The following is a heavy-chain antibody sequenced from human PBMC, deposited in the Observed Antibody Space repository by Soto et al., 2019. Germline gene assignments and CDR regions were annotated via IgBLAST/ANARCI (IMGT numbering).Heavy chain of an antibody. CDR1: GYSFTNYG. V-gene: IGHV1-18*01. D-gene: IGHD6-19*01. Sequence: QVQLVQSGAEVRKPGASVKVSCKASGYSFTNYGISWVRQAPGQGLEWMGWISAYNGNTKFAQKIQGRVTMATDTSTTTAYMELRSLRADDTAVYYCAGDFRPQNAVATLNFESGGQGTLVTVSS. CDR3: AGDFRPQNAVATLNFES. J-gene: IGHJ4*02. CDR2: ISAYNGNT.